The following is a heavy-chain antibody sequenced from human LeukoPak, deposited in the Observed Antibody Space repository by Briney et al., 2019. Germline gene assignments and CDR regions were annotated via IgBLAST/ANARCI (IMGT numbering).Heavy chain of an antibody. CDR2: IYYSGST. J-gene: IGHJ4*02. D-gene: IGHD4-17*01. V-gene: IGHV4-39*07. CDR1: GGSISSSSYY. CDR3: TGDYGPYYFDY. Sequence: SETLSLTCTVSGGSISSSSYYWGWIRQPPGKGLEWIGSIYYSGSTYYNPSLKSRVTISVDTSKNQFSLKPGSVTAADAAVYYCTGDYGPYYFDYWGQGTLVTVSS.